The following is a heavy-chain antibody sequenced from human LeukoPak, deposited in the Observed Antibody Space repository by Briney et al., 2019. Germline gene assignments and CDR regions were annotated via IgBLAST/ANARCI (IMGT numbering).Heavy chain of an antibody. Sequence: GGSLRLSCAASGFTFCSYSMNWVRQAPGEGLEWVSSISSSSSYIYYADSVKGRFTISRDNAKNSLYLQMNSLRAEDTAVYYCARDASTYYYDSSGNFDIWGQGTMVTVSS. CDR3: ARDASTYYYDSSGNFDI. CDR1: GFTFCSYS. D-gene: IGHD3-22*01. J-gene: IGHJ3*02. CDR2: ISSSSSYI. V-gene: IGHV3-21*01.